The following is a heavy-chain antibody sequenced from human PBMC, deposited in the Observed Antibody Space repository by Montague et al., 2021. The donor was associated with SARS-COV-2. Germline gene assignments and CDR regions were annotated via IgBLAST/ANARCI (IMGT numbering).Heavy chain of an antibody. CDR1: GFTFRSFW. CDR2: IKQDGREK. D-gene: IGHD2-21*01. J-gene: IGHJ4*02. CDR3: VRALGSGDFDF. V-gene: IGHV3-7*03. Sequence: SLRLSCAASGFTFRSFWMSWVRQAPGKGLKWVANIKQDGREKYYLDSVEGRFTISRDNAKNSLFLQMNSLGGDDTAVYYCVRALGSGDFDFWGQGTLVSVSS.